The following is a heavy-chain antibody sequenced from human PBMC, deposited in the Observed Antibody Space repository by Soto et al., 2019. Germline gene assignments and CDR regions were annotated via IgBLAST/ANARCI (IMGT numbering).Heavy chain of an antibody. V-gene: IGHV3-21*01. J-gene: IGHJ6*02. CDR1: GFTFSSYT. CDR3: ATTPELELPQTPYYYYGMDV. D-gene: IGHD1-7*01. Sequence: EVQLLESGGGLVQPGGSLRLSCAASGFTFSSYTMSWVRQAPGKGLEWVSAISSSSSYIYYADSVKGRFTISRDNAKNTLYLQMNSLRAEDTAVYYCATTPELELPQTPYYYYGMDVWGQGTTVTVSS. CDR2: ISSSSSYI.